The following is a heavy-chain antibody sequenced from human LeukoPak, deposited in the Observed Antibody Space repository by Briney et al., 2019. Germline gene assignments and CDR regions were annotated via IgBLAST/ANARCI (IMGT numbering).Heavy chain of an antibody. Sequence: GGSLRLSCAASGFTFSSYAMSWVRQAPGKGLEWVSAISGSGGSTYYAESVKGRFTISRDNSKNTLYLQMNSLSAEDTAVYYCAKAPLSIAVAGTRWFDPWGQGTLVTVSS. CDR2: ISGSGGST. D-gene: IGHD6-19*01. V-gene: IGHV3-23*01. CDR1: GFTFSSYA. J-gene: IGHJ5*02. CDR3: AKAPLSIAVAGTRWFDP.